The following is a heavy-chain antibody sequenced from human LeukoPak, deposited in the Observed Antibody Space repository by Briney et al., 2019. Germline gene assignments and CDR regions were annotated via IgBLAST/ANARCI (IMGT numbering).Heavy chain of an antibody. CDR2: IRAYNGNT. Sequence: ASVTVSCKASGYTFTSYGISWVRQAPGQGLEWMGWIRAYNGNTNYAQKLQDRVTMTTDTSTSTAYMELRSLRSDDTAVYYCARGPYGYDFWSGYHFDYWGQGTLVTVSS. V-gene: IGHV1-18*01. D-gene: IGHD3-3*01. J-gene: IGHJ4*02. CDR3: ARGPYGYDFWSGYHFDY. CDR1: GYTFTSYG.